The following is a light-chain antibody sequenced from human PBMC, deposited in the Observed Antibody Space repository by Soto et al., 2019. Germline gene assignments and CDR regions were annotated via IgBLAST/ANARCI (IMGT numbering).Light chain of an antibody. CDR1: QSVSSSY. Sequence: EIVLTQSPGTLSLSPGESATLSCRASQSVSSSYLAWYQQKPGQAPRLLVYDASNRATGVPARFSGSGSETDFTLTISSLEPEDFAVYYCQQRLHWPITFGQRTRLEIK. CDR3: QQRLHWPIT. J-gene: IGKJ5*01. CDR2: DAS. V-gene: IGKV3D-20*02.